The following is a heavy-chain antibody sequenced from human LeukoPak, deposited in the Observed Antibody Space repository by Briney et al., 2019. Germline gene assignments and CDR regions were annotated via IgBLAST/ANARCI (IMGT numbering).Heavy chain of an antibody. CDR1: GFTFGDYG. J-gene: IGHJ4*02. CDR3: VRAILGGPSDS. V-gene: IGHV3-20*04. CDR2: LNWNGGST. Sequence: PGGSLRLSCAASGFTFGDYGMTWVRQVTGKGLEWVAGLNWNGGSTGYADSVKGRFTISRDNAKNTLFLQMNSLKVEDTAVYYCVRAILGGPSDSWGQGTLVTVSS. D-gene: IGHD3-10*01.